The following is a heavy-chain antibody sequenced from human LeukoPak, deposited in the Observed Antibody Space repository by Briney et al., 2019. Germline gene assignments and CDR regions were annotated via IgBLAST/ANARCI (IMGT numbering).Heavy chain of an antibody. J-gene: IGHJ3*02. CDR2: LYSGGST. Sequence: SLNLSCAPPGFVVRSNYGSWVLEALGKGVQGVSVLYSGGSTYYADSVKGRFTSSRDNSKNTLYLQMNSLRAEDTAVYYCARVGRWLVPHAFDIWGQGTMVTVSS. D-gene: IGHD6-19*01. CDR3: ARVGRWLVPHAFDI. V-gene: IGHV3-53*01. CDR1: GFVVRSNY.